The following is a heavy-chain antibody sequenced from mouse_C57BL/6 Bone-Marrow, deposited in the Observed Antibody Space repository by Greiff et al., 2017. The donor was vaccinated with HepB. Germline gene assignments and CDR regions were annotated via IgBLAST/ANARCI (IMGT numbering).Heavy chain of an antibody. Sequence: EVQLQESGAELVRPGASVKLSCTASGFNIKDDYMHWVKQRPEQGLEWIGWIDPENGDTEYASKFQGKATITADTSSNTAYLQRSSLTSEDTAVYYCTTSYYGPHFDYWGQGTTLTVSS. CDR3: TTSYYGPHFDY. V-gene: IGHV14-4*01. CDR1: GFNIKDDY. D-gene: IGHD1-2*01. J-gene: IGHJ2*01. CDR2: IDPENGDT.